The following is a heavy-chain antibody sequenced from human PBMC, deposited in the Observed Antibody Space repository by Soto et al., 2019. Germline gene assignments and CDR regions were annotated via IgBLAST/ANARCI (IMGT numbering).Heavy chain of an antibody. CDR2: ITPSADNT. V-gene: IGHV3-23*01. D-gene: IGHD1-26*01. CDR1: EFTFSSYA. Sequence: LRLSCAASEFTFSSYAMTWVRLPPGKGLEWVSSITPSADNTYYADSVKGRFTISRDNSKNTLYLQMNSLRVDDTAVYYCAKSGSHSYFDYWGQGTLVTVSS. CDR3: AKSGSHSYFDY. J-gene: IGHJ4*02.